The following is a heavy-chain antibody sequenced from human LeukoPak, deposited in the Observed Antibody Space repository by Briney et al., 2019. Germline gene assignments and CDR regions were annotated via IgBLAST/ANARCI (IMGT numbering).Heavy chain of an antibody. J-gene: IGHJ4*02. CDR3: AMYYYDSSGYYPFRPLFDY. D-gene: IGHD3-22*01. V-gene: IGHV3-23*01. Sequence: XMSWVRXAPGKGLEWGSAISGSGGSTYYADSVKGRFTISRDNSKNTLYLQMNSLRAEDTAVYYCAMYYYDSSGYYPFRPLFDYWGQGTLVTVSS. CDR2: ISGSGGST. CDR1: X.